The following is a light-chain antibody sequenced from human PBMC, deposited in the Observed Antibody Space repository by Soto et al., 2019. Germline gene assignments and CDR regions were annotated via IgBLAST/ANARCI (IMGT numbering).Light chain of an antibody. J-gene: IGLJ3*02. V-gene: IGLV2-14*01. CDR1: ISDVGGYYY. Sequence: QSALTQPASVSGSPGQSITISCTGTISDVGGYYYVSWYQQQPGKAPKVLIYDVSDRPSGVSDRFSGSKSGITASLTISGLQAEDEADYYCSSYTSSNTLVFGGGTKLTVL. CDR2: DVS. CDR3: SSYTSSNTLV.